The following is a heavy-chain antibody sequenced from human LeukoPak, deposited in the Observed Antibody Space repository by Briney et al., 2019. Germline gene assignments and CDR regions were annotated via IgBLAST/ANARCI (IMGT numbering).Heavy chain of an antibody. V-gene: IGHV3-7*01. Sequence: GGSLRLSCAASGFTFSDYWMSWVRQAPGRGLEWVADIKQDGSDKKYVDSVKGRFTISRDSAKKSLYLQMDSLRAEDTAVYYCARSLWPADYWGQGTLVTVSS. CDR1: GFTFSDYW. CDR3: ARSLWPADY. CDR2: IKQDGSDK. J-gene: IGHJ4*02. D-gene: IGHD3-10*01.